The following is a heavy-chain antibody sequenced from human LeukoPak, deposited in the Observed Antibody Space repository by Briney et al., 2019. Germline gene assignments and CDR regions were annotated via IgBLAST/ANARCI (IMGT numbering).Heavy chain of an antibody. Sequence: SVKVSCKASGGTFSSYAIHWVRQAPGQGLEWMGGIIPIFGTANSAQKFQGRVTITTDESTSTAYMELRSLRSEDTAVYYCARGTNCTNGVCYNWFDAWGQGTLVTVSS. J-gene: IGHJ5*02. CDR1: GGTFSSYA. V-gene: IGHV1-69*05. CDR3: ARGTNCTNGVCYNWFDA. CDR2: IIPIFGTA. D-gene: IGHD2-8*01.